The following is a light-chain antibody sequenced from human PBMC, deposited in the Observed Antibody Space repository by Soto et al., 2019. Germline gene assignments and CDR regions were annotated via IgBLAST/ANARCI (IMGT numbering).Light chain of an antibody. J-gene: IGKJ1*01. Sequence: DIQMTQSPSSLSASVGDRVTITCRASQSISNYLNWYQQKPGKAPKLLIYGASSLQGGVPSRFSGSGSGTDFTLTISSLQPEDFATYYCQQSYSIPGTFGQGAKVEIK. V-gene: IGKV1-39*01. CDR3: QQSYSIPGT. CDR1: QSISNY. CDR2: GAS.